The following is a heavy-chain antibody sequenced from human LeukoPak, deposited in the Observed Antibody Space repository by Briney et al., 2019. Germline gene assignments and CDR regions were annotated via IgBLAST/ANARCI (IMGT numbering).Heavy chain of an antibody. V-gene: IGHV1-2*02. Sequence: ASVKVSCKASGYTFTGYYMHWVRQAPGQGLEWMGWINPNSGGTNYAQKFQGRVTMTRDTSISIAYMELSRLRSDDTAVYYCARELYYDSSGLNYWGQGTLVTVSS. CDR2: INPNSGGT. D-gene: IGHD3-22*01. J-gene: IGHJ4*02. CDR1: GYTFTGYY. CDR3: ARELYYDSSGLNY.